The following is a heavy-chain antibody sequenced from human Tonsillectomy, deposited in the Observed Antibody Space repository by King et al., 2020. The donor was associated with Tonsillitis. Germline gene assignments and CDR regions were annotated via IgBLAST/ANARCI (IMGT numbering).Heavy chain of an antibody. J-gene: IGHJ4*02. D-gene: IGHD1-26*01. V-gene: IGHV4-39*01. CDR1: GGSTSSSNYY. Sequence: QLQESGPGLVKPSETLSLTCTVSGGSTSSSNYYWGWIRQPPGKGLEWIGSIYSSGSLYYNPSLKSRVTISVDTSKNQFSLKLGSVTAADTAVYYCAGYSGSYDYWGQGTLVTVSS. CDR3: AGYSGSYDY. CDR2: IYSSGSL.